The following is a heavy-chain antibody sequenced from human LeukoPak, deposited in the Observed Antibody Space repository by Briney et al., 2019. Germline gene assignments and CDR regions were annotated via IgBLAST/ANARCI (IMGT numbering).Heavy chain of an antibody. V-gene: IGHV3-53*01. D-gene: IGHD3-22*01. Sequence: GGSLRLSCAASGFTVSSNYMSWVRQAPGKGLEWVSVIYSGGSTYYADSVKGRFTISRDNSKNTLYPQMNSLRAEDTAVYYCARNGYYYDSSRPYYFDYWGQGTLVTVSS. CDR1: GFTVSSNY. CDR3: ARNGYYYDSSRPYYFDY. CDR2: IYSGGST. J-gene: IGHJ4*02.